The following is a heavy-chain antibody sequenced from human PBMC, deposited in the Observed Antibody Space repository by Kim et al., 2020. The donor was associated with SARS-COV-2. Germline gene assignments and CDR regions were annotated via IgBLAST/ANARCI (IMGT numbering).Heavy chain of an antibody. D-gene: IGHD3-16*01. CDR2: INPNNGGT. CDR1: GYTFTDYY. CDR3: ARGGDMSTRRPHDY. Sequence: ASVKVSCKASGYTFTDYYIHWVRQAPGQGLDWMGWINPNNGGTNYAQNFQGRVTMTRDTSMSTAYTELSRLASDDTALYYCARGGDMSTRRPHDYWGQGT. V-gene: IGHV1-2*02. J-gene: IGHJ4*02.